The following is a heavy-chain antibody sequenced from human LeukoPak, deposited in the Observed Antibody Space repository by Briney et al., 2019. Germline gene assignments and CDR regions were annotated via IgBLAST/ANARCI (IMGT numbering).Heavy chain of an antibody. Sequence: SETLSLTCTVSDGSISSSSYYWGWIRQPPGKGLEWIGSIYYSGSTYYNPSLKSRVTISVDTSKNQFSLKLSSVTAADTAVYYCARDPLDRHYYDSSGYFTVYYFDYWGQGTLVTVSS. CDR2: IYYSGST. D-gene: IGHD3-22*01. CDR1: DGSISSSSYY. CDR3: ARDPLDRHYYDSSGYFTVYYFDY. V-gene: IGHV4-39*07. J-gene: IGHJ4*02.